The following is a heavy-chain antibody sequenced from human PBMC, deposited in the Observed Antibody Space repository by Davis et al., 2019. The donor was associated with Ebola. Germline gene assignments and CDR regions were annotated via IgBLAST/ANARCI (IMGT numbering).Heavy chain of an antibody. J-gene: IGHJ3*02. CDR2: ISSSRSYT. V-gene: IGHV3-11*06. Sequence: PGGSLRLSCAASGSTSSANYMSWIRQAPGKGLEWVSYISSSRSYTNHADPVRGRFTISRDNAKNSLYLQMNSLRVEDTVVYYCARGRPSAFDIWGQGTMVTVSS. CDR1: GSTSSANY. CDR3: ARGRPSAFDI.